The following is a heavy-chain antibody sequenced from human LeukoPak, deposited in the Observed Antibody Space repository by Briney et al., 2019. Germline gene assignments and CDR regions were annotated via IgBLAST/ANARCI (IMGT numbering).Heavy chain of an antibody. J-gene: IGHJ1*01. V-gene: IGHV3-74*01. CDR1: GFTFSPYR. CDR3: ARDRYDFTA. CDR2: INSDGTIT. D-gene: IGHD3-3*01. Sequence: PGGSLRLSCEASGFTFSPYRMHWVRQAPGKGLVWVSRINSDGTITTYADSVKGRFTISRDNARNTLFLQMKSLRAEDTAVYYCARDRYDFTAWGQGTLVTVSS.